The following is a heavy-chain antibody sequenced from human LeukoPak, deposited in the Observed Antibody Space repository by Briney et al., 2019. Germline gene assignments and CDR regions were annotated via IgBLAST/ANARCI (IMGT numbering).Heavy chain of an antibody. CDR3: ASESRTSPYTPFDY. CDR1: GGSFSGYY. D-gene: IGHD2-2*01. V-gene: IGHV4-34*01. J-gene: IGHJ4*02. Sequence: SETLPLTCAVYGGSFSGYYWSWIRQPPGKGLEWIGEINHSGSTNYNPSLKSRVTISVDTSKNQFSLKLSSVTAADTAVYYCASESRTSPYTPFDYWGQGTLVTVSS. CDR2: INHSGST.